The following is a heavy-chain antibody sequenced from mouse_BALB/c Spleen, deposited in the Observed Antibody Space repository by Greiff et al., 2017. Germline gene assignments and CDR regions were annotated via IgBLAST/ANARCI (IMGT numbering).Heavy chain of an antibody. CDR1: GFTFTDYY. D-gene: IGHD2-14*01. CDR3: ERDRGYDEYAMDY. V-gene: IGHV7-3*02. Sequence: DVMLVESGGGLVQPGGSLRLSCATSGFTFTDYYMSWVRQPPGKALEWLGFIRNKANGYTTEYSASVKGRFTISRDNSQSILYLQMNTLRAVDSATYYCERDRGYDEYAMDYWGQGTSVTVSA. CDR2: IRNKANGYTT. J-gene: IGHJ4*01.